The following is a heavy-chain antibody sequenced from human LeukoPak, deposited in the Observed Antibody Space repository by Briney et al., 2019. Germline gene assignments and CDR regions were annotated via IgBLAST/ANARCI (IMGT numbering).Heavy chain of an antibody. V-gene: IGHV3-23*01. CDR3: ARDVFAPGYFDY. J-gene: IGHJ4*02. CDR1: GFSFRTSA. Sequence: GGSLRHSCAASGFSFRTSAMSWVRQARGKGLQWVSSLNGGDYVTYYADSVKGRFTISRYNSKNTLYLQMNSLRAEDTAVYYCARDVFAPGYFDYWGQGTLVTVSS. CDR2: LNGGDYVT. D-gene: IGHD2-21*01.